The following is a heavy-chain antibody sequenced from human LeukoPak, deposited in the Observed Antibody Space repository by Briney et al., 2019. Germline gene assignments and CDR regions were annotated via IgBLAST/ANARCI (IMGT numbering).Heavy chain of an antibody. D-gene: IGHD3-22*01. CDR1: GGTFSSYA. J-gene: IGHJ5*02. Sequence: ASVKVSCKASGGTFSSYATSWVRQAPGQGREWMGGIIPIFGTANYAQKFQGRVTITTDESTSTAYMELSSLRSEDTAVYYCARVKLAYYYDSSGYYYDWFDPWGQGTLVTVSS. CDR2: IIPIFGTA. CDR3: ARVKLAYYYDSSGYYYDWFDP. V-gene: IGHV1-69*05.